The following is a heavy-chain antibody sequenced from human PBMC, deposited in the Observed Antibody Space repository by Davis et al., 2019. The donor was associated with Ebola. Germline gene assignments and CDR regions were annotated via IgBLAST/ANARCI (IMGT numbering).Heavy chain of an antibody. D-gene: IGHD1-26*01. CDR1: GFTLSSYG. J-gene: IGHJ4*02. CDR2: ISSDGEKR. V-gene: IGHV3-30*18. CDR3: AKGIEGCGPACYILGY. Sequence: PGGSLRLSCAASGFTLSSYGIHWVRQAPGKGLEWVALISSDGEKRRFANSVQGRFSISRDNSKNTLYLQMDSLRTEDTAVYYCAKGIEGCGPACYILGYWGQGTVVTVSS.